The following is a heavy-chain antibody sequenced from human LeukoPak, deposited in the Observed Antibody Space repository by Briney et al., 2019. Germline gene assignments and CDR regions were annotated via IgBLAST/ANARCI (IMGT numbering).Heavy chain of an antibody. J-gene: IGHJ4*02. CDR1: GFTFSSYA. CDR2: ISGSGGST. CDR3: ANSYGLNPFDY. D-gene: IGHD5-18*01. Sequence: PGGSLRLSCAASGFTFSSYAMSWVRQAPGKGLEWASAISGSGGSTYYADSVKGRFTIARDNSKNTLYLQMNSLRAEDTAVYYCANSYGLNPFDYWGQGTLVTVSS. V-gene: IGHV3-23*01.